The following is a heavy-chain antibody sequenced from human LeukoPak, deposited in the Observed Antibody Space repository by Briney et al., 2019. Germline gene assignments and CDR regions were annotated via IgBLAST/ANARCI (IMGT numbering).Heavy chain of an antibody. D-gene: IGHD3-10*01. Sequence: GSLRLSCAASGFTFSDYNMNWVRQSPEKGLEWVSPITSGTTYIYYADSVRGRFTISRDNSKNTMYLQMNSLRAEDTAVYYCARHGGSGSSYRFEYWGQGTLVTVSS. CDR1: GFTFSDYN. J-gene: IGHJ4*02. V-gene: IGHV3-21*04. CDR2: ITSGTTYI. CDR3: ARHGGSGSSYRFEY.